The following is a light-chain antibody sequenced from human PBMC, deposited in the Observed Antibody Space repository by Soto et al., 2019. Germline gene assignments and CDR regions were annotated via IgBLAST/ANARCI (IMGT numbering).Light chain of an antibody. CDR3: MQTLQTPWT. Sequence: MVMTQSPLSLPVTPGEPASISCRSSQSLLHSNGYNYLDWYLQKPGQSPQVLIYLGSNRASGVPDRFRGSGSGTDFTLKISRVEAEDVGVYYCMQTLQTPWTFGLGTKVDIK. J-gene: IGKJ1*01. CDR2: LGS. CDR1: QSLLHSNGYNY. V-gene: IGKV2-28*01.